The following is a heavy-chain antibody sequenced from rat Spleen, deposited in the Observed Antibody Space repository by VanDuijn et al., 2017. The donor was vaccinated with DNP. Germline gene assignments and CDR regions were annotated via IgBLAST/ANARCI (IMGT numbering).Heavy chain of an antibody. V-gene: IGHV3-1*01. CDR1: GYSITSDY. CDR3: ARSSPRGFDY. CDR2: ISYSGST. J-gene: IGHJ2*01. D-gene: IGHD3-1*01. Sequence: EVQLQESGPGLVKPSQSLSLTCSVTGYSITSDYRWNWIRKFPGNKMEWIGHISYSGSTSYNPSLKSRISITRDTSKNQFFLQLNSVTTEDTATYYGARSSPRGFDYWGQGVKVTVSS.